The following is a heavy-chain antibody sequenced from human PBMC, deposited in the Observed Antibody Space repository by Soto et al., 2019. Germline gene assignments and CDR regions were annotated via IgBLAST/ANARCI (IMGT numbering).Heavy chain of an antibody. D-gene: IGHD3-10*01. CDR1: GDTFNFYT. J-gene: IGHJ4*02. CDR3: ATSYGSGYRAFDF. Sequence: QVQLVQSGADVKKPGSSVKVSCKASGDTFNFYTINWVRQAPGLGLEWMGRFNPILTMSNYAQKFEGRVRMTGDKSTSTAYMELSRLRAEDTAMYYCATSYGSGYRAFDFWGQGALVTVSS. CDR2: FNPILTMS. V-gene: IGHV1-69*02.